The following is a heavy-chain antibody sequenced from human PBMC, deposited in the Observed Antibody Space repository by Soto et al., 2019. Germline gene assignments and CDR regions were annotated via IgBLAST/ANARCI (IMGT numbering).Heavy chain of an antibody. CDR1: GYTFTGYY. CDR2: INPNSGGT. V-gene: IGHV1-2*04. Sequence: QVQLVQSGAEVKKPGASVKVSCKASGYTFTGYYMHWVRQAPGQGLEWMGWINPNSGGTNYAQKFQGWVTMTRATSISTAYMELSRLRSDDTAVHSCARGLYPGGHYDIWTGYPTPFDYWVRGTLVTVSS. CDR3: ARGLYPGGHYDIWTGYPTPFDY. J-gene: IGHJ4*02. D-gene: IGHD3-9*01.